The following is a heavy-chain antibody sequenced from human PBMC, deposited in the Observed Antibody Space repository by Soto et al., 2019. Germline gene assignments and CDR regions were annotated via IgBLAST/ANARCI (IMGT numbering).Heavy chain of an antibody. J-gene: IGHJ4*02. D-gene: IGHD1-1*01. CDR2: ISYDGSNK. CDR3: AKTSSRAAGTDY. CDR1: GFTFSSYG. V-gene: IGHV3-30*18. Sequence: QVQLVESGGGVVQPGRSLRLSCAASGFTFSSYGMHWVRQAPGKGLEWVAVISYDGSNKYYADSVKGRFTISRDNSKNTLYLQMNSLRAEDTAVYYCAKTSSRAAGTDYWGQGTLVTVSS.